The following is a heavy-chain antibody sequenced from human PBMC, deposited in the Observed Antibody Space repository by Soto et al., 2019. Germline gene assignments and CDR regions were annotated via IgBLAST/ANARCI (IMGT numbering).Heavy chain of an antibody. CDR2: IYYSGST. J-gene: IGHJ3*02. D-gene: IGHD1-20*01. CDR1: GGSISSGDYY. Sequence: KPSETLSLTCTVSGGSISSGDYYWSWIRQPPGKGLEWIGYIYYSGSTYYNPSLKSRVTISVDTSKNQFSLKLSSVTAADTAAYYCARGDNWNLDAFDIWGQGTMVTVSS. CDR3: ARGDNWNLDAFDI. V-gene: IGHV4-30-4*01.